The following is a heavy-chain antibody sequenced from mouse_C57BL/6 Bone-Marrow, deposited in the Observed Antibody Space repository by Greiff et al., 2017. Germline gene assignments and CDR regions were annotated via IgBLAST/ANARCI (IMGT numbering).Heavy chain of an antibody. J-gene: IGHJ2*01. CDR2: ISYDGSN. CDR3: ARGSYYGSSYGY. D-gene: IGHD1-1*01. CDR1: GYSITSGYY. V-gene: IGHV3-6*01. Sequence: EVKLVESGPGLVKPSQSLSLTCSVTGYSITSGYYWNWIRQFPGNKLEWMGYISYDGSNNYNPSLKNRISITRDTSKNQFFLKLNSVTTEDTATYYCARGSYYGSSYGYWGQGTTLTVSS.